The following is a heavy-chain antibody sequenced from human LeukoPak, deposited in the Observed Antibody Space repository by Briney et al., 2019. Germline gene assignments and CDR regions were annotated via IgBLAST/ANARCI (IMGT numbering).Heavy chain of an antibody. J-gene: IGHJ4*02. D-gene: IGHD2-2*01. CDR3: ARAVLWPLGYCSSTSCPPYFDY. CDR2: IIPIFGTA. CDR1: GGTFSSYA. V-gene: IGHV1-69*13. Sequence: GASVKVSCKASGGTFSSYAISWVRQAPGQGLEWMGGIIPIFGTANYAQKFQGRVTITADESTSTAYMELSSLRSEDTAVYYCARAVLWPLGYCSSTSCPPYFDYWGQGTLVTVSS.